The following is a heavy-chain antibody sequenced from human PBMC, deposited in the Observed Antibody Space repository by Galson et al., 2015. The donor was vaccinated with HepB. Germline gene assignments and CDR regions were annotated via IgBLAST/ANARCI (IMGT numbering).Heavy chain of an antibody. CDR2: SYFGGST. CDR1: GESITKSDDF. Sequence: LSLTCTVSGESITKSDDFWGWIRQPPGKALEWIGSSYFGGSTYYSPSLKSRISMSADPSKNQFFLRLTSVTVADTSVYYCARHFDDVLTPFHYWGQGIVVVVSS. D-gene: IGHD3-9*01. J-gene: IGHJ4*02. V-gene: IGHV4-39*01. CDR3: ARHFDDVLTPFHY.